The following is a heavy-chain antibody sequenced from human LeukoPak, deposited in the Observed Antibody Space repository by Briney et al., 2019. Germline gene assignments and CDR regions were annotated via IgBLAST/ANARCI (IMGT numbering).Heavy chain of an antibody. CDR3: ARDLGYCSGGSCRLDYFDY. V-gene: IGHV1-2*02. CDR2: INPNSGGT. D-gene: IGHD2-15*01. CDR1: GYTFTGYY. Sequence: ASVKVSCKASGYTFTGYYMHWVRQAPGQGLEWMGWINPNSGGTNYAQKFQGRVTMTRDTSTSTAYMELSRLRSDDTAVYYCARDLGYCSGGSCRLDYFDYWGQGTLVTVSS. J-gene: IGHJ4*02.